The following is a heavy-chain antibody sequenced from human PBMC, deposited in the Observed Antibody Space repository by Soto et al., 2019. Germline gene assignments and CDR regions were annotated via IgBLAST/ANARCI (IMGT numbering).Heavy chain of an antibody. CDR2: AHHSGRT. Sequence: QVQLQESGPGLLKPSGTLSLTCTVSGDSMSSSNWWNWVRQSPGKGLEWIGEAHHSGRTNYNPSFXSXXXIXXERSQKQVSLKLTSVTAADTALYYCARSEATALDYWGQGTLVTVSS. CDR1: GDSMSSSNW. J-gene: IGHJ4*02. CDR3: ARSEATALDY. V-gene: IGHV4-4*02.